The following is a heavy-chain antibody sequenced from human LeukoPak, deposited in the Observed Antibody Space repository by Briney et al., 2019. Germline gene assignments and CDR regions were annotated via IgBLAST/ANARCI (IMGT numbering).Heavy chain of an antibody. CDR2: INWNGGST. CDR1: GFTFDDYG. CDR3: AKEREARDGLHSFVDY. V-gene: IGHV3-20*04. D-gene: IGHD5-24*01. Sequence: GGSLRLSCAASGFTFDDYGMSWVRQAPGKGLEWVSGINWNGGSTGYADSVKGRFTISRDNSKNTLYLQMNSLRAEDTAVYYCAKEREARDGLHSFVDYWGQGTLVTVSS. J-gene: IGHJ4*02.